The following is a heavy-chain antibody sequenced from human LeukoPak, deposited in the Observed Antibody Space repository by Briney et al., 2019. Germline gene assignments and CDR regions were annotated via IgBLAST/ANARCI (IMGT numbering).Heavy chain of an antibody. CDR2: ISGSGGST. CDR1: GFTFSSYA. V-gene: IGHV3-23*01. D-gene: IGHD3-9*01. J-gene: IGHJ4*02. CDR3: AKDRPHYDILTGYPDY. Sequence: GGSLRLSCAASGFTFSSYAMSWVRQAPGKGLEWVSAISGSGGSTYYADSVKGRFTISRDNSKNTLYLQMNSLRAEDTAVYYCAKDRPHYDILTGYPDYWGQGTLVTVSS.